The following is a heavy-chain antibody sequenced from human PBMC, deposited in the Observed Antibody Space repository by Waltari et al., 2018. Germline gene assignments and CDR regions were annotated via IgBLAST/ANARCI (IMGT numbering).Heavy chain of an antibody. CDR1: GDFINSSAYS. Sequence: QVQLQESGAGLVRPSQTLSLTCGLSGDFINSSAYSWTWIRQPPGKGLEWIGQIFPSGNSFYNPSLQSRAAFSVDKSRTSFSLRLSPVTAADTAVYYCARGARFHQDGLHFPVVDLWGRGTPVVVSS. V-gene: IGHV4-30-2*01. J-gene: IGHJ5*02. D-gene: IGHD3-3*02. CDR2: IFPSGNS. CDR3: ARGARFHQDGLHFPVVDL.